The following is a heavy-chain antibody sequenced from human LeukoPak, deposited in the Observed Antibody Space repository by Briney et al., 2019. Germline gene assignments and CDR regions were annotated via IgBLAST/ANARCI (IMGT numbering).Heavy chain of an antibody. V-gene: IGHV3-48*02. Sequence: PGGSLRLSCAASGFTFSGYWMNWVRQAPGKGLEWVSYISSSSSTIYYADSVKGRFTISRDNAKNSLYLQMNSLRDEDTAVYYCAREPYSGSYWERGLDYWGQGTLVTVSS. CDR1: GFTFSGYW. J-gene: IGHJ4*02. D-gene: IGHD1-26*01. CDR2: ISSSSSTI. CDR3: AREPYSGSYWERGLDY.